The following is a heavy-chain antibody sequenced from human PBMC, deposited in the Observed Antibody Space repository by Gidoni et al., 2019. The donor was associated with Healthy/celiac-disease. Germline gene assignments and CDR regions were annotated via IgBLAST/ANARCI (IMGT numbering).Heavy chain of an antibody. CDR2: ISGSGGST. D-gene: IGHD3-10*01. J-gene: IGHJ4*02. CDR1: GFPFSSYA. Sequence: EVQLLESGGGLVQPGGSLRLSCAASGFPFSSYAMSWVRQAPGKGLEWVSAISGSGGSTYYADSVKGRFTISRDNSKNTLYLQMNSLRAEDTAVYYCAKDGAGWFGELPLHFDYWGQGTLVTVSS. CDR3: AKDGAGWFGELPLHFDY. V-gene: IGHV3-23*01.